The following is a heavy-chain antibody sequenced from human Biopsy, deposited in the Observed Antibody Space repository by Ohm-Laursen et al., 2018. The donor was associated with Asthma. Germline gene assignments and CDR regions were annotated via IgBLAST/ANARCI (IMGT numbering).Heavy chain of an antibody. Sequence: SLRLSCTASGFSFSNFAIHWVRQAPGKGLEWVGVISKDASTQDYADSVKGRFTMARDNSKNTLDLQMNSLRGEDTAVYYCVRDGTDDAFDIWGQGTVVSVSS. CDR3: VRDGTDDAFDI. V-gene: IGHV3-30*01. CDR2: ISKDASTQ. D-gene: IGHD1-1*01. CDR1: GFSFSNFA. J-gene: IGHJ3*02.